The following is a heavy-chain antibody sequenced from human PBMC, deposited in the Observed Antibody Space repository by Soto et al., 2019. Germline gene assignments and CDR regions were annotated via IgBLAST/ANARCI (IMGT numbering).Heavy chain of an antibody. CDR1: GFTFSSYS. CDR2: ISSSSSYI. D-gene: IGHD4-4*01. CDR3: ARDPTAVTSRFDP. Sequence: EVQLVESGGGLVKPGGSLRLSCAASGFTFSSYSMNWVRQAPGKGLEWVSSISSSSSYIYYADSVKGRFTISRDNAKNSLYLQMNRLRAEDTAVYYFARDPTAVTSRFDPWGQGTLSPSPQ. J-gene: IGHJ5*02. V-gene: IGHV3-21*01.